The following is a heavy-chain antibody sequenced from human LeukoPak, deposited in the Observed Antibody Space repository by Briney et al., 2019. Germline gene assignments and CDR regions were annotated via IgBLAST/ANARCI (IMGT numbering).Heavy chain of an antibody. CDR2: ISSSGSTI. D-gene: IGHD4-17*01. CDR1: GFTFSSYE. Sequence: PGGSLRLSCAASGFTFSSYEMNWVRQAPGKGLEWVSYISSSGSTIYYADSVKGRFTISRDNAKNSLYLQMDSLRAEDTAVYYCARNRGEPLDYWGQGTLVTVSS. V-gene: IGHV3-48*03. CDR3: ARNRGEPLDY. J-gene: IGHJ4*02.